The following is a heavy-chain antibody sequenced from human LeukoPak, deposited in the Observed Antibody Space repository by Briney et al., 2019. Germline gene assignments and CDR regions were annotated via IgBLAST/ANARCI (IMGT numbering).Heavy chain of an antibody. CDR3: ARDKGYSSGSNQFDP. J-gene: IGHJ5*02. D-gene: IGHD6-19*01. V-gene: IGHV1-8*01. Sequence: ASVKVSCKASGYTFTSYDINWVGQATGQGVEWVGWMNPNSGNTGYAQKFQGRVTMTRNTSISTAYMELSSLRSEDTAVYYCARDKGYSSGSNQFDPWGQGTLVTVSS. CDR1: GYTFTSYD. CDR2: MNPNSGNT.